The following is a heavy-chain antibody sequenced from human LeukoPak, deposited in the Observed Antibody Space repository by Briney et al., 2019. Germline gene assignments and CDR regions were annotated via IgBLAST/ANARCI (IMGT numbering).Heavy chain of an antibody. J-gene: IGHJ6*02. Sequence: GGSLRLSCAASGFTFSDYYMSWIRQAPGKGLEWVSYISSSGSTVYYADSVKGRFTISRDNAKNSLYLQMNSLRAEDTAVYYCARPDYDFWIDVWGQGTTVTVSS. CDR2: ISSSGSTV. V-gene: IGHV3-11*01. CDR3: ARPDYDFWIDV. CDR1: GFTFSDYY. D-gene: IGHD3-3*01.